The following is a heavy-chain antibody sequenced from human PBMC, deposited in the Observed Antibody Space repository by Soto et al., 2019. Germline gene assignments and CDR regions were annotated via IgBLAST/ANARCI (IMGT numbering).Heavy chain of an antibody. D-gene: IGHD4-17*01. Sequence: GGSLRLSCAASGFTFSSYSMNWVRQAPGKGLEWVSYISGSSSSTYYADSVKGRFTISRDNAKNTLYLQMNSLRAEDTAVYYCAPQPGRYGDYPPVDYWGQGTLVTVSP. CDR1: GFTFSSYS. J-gene: IGHJ4*02. CDR3: APQPGRYGDYPPVDY. CDR2: ISGSSSST. V-gene: IGHV3-48*01.